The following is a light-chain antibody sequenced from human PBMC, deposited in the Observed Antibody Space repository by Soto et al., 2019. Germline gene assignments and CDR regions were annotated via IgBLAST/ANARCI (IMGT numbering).Light chain of an antibody. CDR1: QSISSY. J-gene: IGKJ4*01. CDR2: AAS. V-gene: IGKV1-39*01. CDR3: HPSYSTPIT. Sequence: DIQMTQSPSSLSASVGDRVTITCRASQSISSYLNWYKQKPGKAPKLLIYAASSLQSGVPSRFSGGGSGTGFTITINSLQPEDFAPYYCHPSYSTPITFGGETKVEIK.